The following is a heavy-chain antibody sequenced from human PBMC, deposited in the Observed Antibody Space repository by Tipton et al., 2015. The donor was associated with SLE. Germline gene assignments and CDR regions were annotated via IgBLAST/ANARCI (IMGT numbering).Heavy chain of an antibody. V-gene: IGHV4-59*08. CDR3: ARVGEQQLPRGYYYYYMDV. D-gene: IGHD6-13*01. J-gene: IGHJ6*03. Sequence: TLSLTCTVSGGSISSHYWSWIRQPPGKGLEWIGYIYYSGSTYYNPSLKSRVTISVDTSKNQFSLKLSSVTAADTAVYYCARVGEQQLPRGYYYYYMDVWGKGTTVTVSS. CDR2: IYYSGST. CDR1: GGSISSHY.